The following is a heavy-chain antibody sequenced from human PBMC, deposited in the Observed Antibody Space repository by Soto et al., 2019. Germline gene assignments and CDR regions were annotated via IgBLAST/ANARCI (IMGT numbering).Heavy chain of an antibody. J-gene: IGHJ4*01. CDR3: TREMSYYFDS. CDR2: IYHSGAT. V-gene: IGHV4-30-2*01. Sequence: QVQLQESGSGLVRPSQTLVLTCTVSGDSVSRDGFSWSWLRQPPGKGLEWIGYIYHSGATYYNPSLKSRVTTYVDKSKNQCSLRLASVTAADTAVYYCTREMSYYFDSWGHGTLVTVSS. CDR1: GDSVSRDGFS.